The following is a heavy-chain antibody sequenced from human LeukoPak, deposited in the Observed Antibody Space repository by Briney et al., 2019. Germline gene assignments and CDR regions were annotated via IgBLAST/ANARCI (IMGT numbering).Heavy chain of an antibody. CDR1: GGSISSSNW. J-gene: IGHJ6*03. D-gene: IGHD6-25*01. CDR2: IYNSGST. Sequence: SETLSLTCAVSGGSISSSNWWSWGRPPPGKGGEWSGEIYNSGSTNYNPSLKRRVTISGDKSKNKFSLKLSSVTAADTAVYYCARVPAGSPYYYYMDVWGKGTTVTVSS. CDR3: ARVPAGSPYYYYMDV. V-gene: IGHV4-4*02.